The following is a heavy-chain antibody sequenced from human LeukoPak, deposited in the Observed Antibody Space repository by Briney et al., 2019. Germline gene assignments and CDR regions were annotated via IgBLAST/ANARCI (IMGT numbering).Heavy chain of an antibody. Sequence: GGSLRLSCAASGFTFDDYTMHWVRQDPGKGLEGVSLISWDGGSTYYADSVKGRFTISRDNSKNSLYLQMNSLRTEDTALYYCAKGGERFGSSWYGNVDYWGQGTLVTVSS. CDR3: AKGGERFGSSWYGNVDY. CDR1: GFTFDDYT. V-gene: IGHV3-43*01. CDR2: ISWDGGST. J-gene: IGHJ4*02. D-gene: IGHD6-13*01.